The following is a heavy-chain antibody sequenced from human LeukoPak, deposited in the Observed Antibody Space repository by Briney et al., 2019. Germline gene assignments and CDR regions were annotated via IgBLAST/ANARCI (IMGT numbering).Heavy chain of an antibody. D-gene: IGHD3-22*01. J-gene: IGHJ6*02. Sequence: PGGSLRLSCAASGFTVSNNYMSWARQAPGKGLEWVSVIYSGGSTYYADSVKGRFTISRDNSKNILYLQMNSLRAEDTAVYYCARGSGYYYDYYYYGMDVWGQGTTVTVSS. CDR3: ARGSGYYYDYYYYGMDV. CDR2: IYSGGST. V-gene: IGHV3-53*01. CDR1: GFTVSNNY.